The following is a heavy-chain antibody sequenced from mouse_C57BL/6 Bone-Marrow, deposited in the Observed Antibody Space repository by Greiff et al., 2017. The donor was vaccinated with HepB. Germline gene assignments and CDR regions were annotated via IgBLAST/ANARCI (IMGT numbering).Heavy chain of an antibody. CDR2: IYPGSGST. J-gene: IGHJ4*01. CDR1: GYTFTSYW. CDR3: ARRDIRNYAMDY. V-gene: IGHV1-55*01. Sequence: VQLQQPGAELVKPGASVEMSCKASGYTFTSYWITWVKQRPGQGLEWIGDIYPGSGSTNYNEKFKSKATLTVDTSSSTAYMQLSSLTSEDSAVYYCARRDIRNYAMDYWGQGTSVTVSS. D-gene: IGHD1-1*01.